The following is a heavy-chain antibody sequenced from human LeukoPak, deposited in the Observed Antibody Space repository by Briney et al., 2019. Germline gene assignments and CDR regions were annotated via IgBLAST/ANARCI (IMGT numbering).Heavy chain of an antibody. J-gene: IGHJ4*02. CDR2: INPNGGGT. Sequence: ASVKVSCKASGYTFINYGLSWVRQAPGQGLEWMGWINPNGGGTNYGQKFQGRVTMTRDTSISTAYMELSSLRSDDTAVYYCSRDVTRGGDYWGQGTLVTVSS. CDR3: SRDVTRGGDY. D-gene: IGHD1-1*01. V-gene: IGHV1-2*02. CDR1: GYTFINYG.